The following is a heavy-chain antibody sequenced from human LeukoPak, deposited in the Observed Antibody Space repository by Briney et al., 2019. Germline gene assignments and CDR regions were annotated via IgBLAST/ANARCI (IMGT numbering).Heavy chain of an antibody. CDR2: ISAYNGNT. D-gene: IGHD1-26*01. J-gene: IGHJ3*02. Sequence: GASVKVSCKASGYTFTSYGISWVRQAPGQGLEWMGWISAYNGNTNYAQKLQGRVTMTTDTSTSTAYMELRSLRSDDTAVYYCARDIGFSGSYRPQLGGAFDIWGQGTMVTVSS. V-gene: IGHV1-18*01. CDR3: ARDIGFSGSYRPQLGGAFDI. CDR1: GYTFTSYG.